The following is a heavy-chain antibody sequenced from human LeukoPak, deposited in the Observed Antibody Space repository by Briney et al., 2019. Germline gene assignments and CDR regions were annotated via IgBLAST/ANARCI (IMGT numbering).Heavy chain of an antibody. CDR3: ATFRVRYQLLYGAWFDP. J-gene: IGHJ5*02. CDR2: NNHSGST. CDR1: GGAFSGYY. V-gene: IGHV4-34*01. Sequence: KTSETLSLTCAVYGGAFSGYYWGWIRQPPGKGPGWIGENNHSGSTNYNPSLKSRVTISVDTSKNQFSLKLSSVTAADTAVYYCATFRVRYQLLYGAWFDPWGQGTLVTVSS. D-gene: IGHD2-2*02.